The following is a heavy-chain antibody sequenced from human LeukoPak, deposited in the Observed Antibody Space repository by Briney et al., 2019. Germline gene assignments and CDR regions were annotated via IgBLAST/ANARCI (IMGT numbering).Heavy chain of an antibody. Sequence: GGSLRLSCAASGFTFSSYGMHWVRQAPGKGLEWVAFIRYDGSNKYYADSVKGRFTISRDNSKNTLYLQMNSLRAEDTAVYYCAKVHGYSYGFYYYYMDVWGNGTTVTVSS. V-gene: IGHV3-30*02. J-gene: IGHJ6*03. CDR2: IRYDGSNK. D-gene: IGHD5-18*01. CDR1: GFTFSSYG. CDR3: AKVHGYSYGFYYYYMDV.